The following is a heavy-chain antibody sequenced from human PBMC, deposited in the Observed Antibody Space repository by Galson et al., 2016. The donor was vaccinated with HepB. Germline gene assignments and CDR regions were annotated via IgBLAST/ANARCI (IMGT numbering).Heavy chain of an antibody. V-gene: IGHV1-69*04. CDR3: AVVSSAELVFTPSPPHDWVDF. Sequence: SVKVSCKVSGGTLNNYVISWVRQAPGQGLEWMGRFIPLLGVTNYALKFQGRLIITAGKSTATAYMDLSGLRSEDTAVYFCAVVSSAELVFTPSPPHDWVDFWGQGTLVTVSS. D-gene: IGHD1-14*01. CDR1: GGTLNNYV. CDR2: FIPLLGVT. J-gene: IGHJ5*01.